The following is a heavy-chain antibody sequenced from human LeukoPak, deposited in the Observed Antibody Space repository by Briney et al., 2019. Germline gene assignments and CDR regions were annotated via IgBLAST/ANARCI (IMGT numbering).Heavy chain of an antibody. J-gene: IGHJ4*02. CDR1: GFTFTCYA. Sequence: HPGGALRLSCAASGFTFTCYAMSLVPQAPGKGLEWVSPISGASGRTHYDDSVKGRFTISRDNSKNTLCRQLNSLRAEDTDLYYCAKGRASGTYSYVDYWGQGTLVTVSS. D-gene: IGHD1-26*01. CDR2: ISGASGRT. V-gene: IGHV3-23*01. CDR3: AKGRASGTYSYVDY.